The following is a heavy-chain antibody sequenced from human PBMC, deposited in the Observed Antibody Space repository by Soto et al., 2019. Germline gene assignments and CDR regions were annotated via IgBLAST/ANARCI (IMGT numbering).Heavy chain of an antibody. D-gene: IGHD2-21*02. V-gene: IGHV1-46*01. Sequence: ASVKVSCKASGYTFTSYYMHWVRQAPGQGLEWMGIINPSGGSTSYAQKFQGRVTMTRGTSTSTVYMELSSLRSEDTAVYYCARENPHIVVVTAKRGWFDPWGQGTLVTVSS. CDR1: GYTFTSYY. J-gene: IGHJ5*02. CDR2: INPSGGST. CDR3: ARENPHIVVVTAKRGWFDP.